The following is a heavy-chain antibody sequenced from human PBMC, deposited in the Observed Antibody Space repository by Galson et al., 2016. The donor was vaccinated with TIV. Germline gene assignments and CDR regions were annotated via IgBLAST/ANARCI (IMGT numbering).Heavy chain of an antibody. J-gene: IGHJ6*02. CDR1: EINFSRFW. V-gene: IGHV3-74*01. D-gene: IGHD2-15*01. CDR2: ITDDGSDT. CDR3: ARERRYYGVDV. Sequence: SLRLSCAASEINFSRFWMHWVRQVPGKGLMWVSRITDDGSDTVCADSVRGRFTISRDNAMDTLYLQMDSLRAEDTGVYYCARERRYYGVDVWGQGTTVTVS.